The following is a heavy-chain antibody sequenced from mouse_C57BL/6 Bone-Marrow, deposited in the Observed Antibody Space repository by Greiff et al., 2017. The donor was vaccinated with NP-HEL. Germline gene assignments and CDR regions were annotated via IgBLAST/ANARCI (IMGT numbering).Heavy chain of an antibody. Sequence: VQLQQSGPGLVQPSQSLSITCTVSGFSLTSYGVHWVRQSPGKGLEWLGVIWRGGSTDYNAAFMSSLGIIKDNSKSQVFFKMNSLQADVNAIYYCAALFITSVARNWYLDVWGTGTTVTVSS. D-gene: IGHD1-1*01. J-gene: IGHJ1*03. CDR3: AALFITSVARNWYLDV. CDR1: GFSLTSYG. V-gene: IGHV2-5*01. CDR2: IWRGGST.